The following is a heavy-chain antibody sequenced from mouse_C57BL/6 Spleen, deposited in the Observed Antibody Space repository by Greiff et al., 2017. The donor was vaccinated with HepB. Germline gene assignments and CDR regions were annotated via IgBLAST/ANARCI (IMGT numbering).Heavy chain of an antibody. J-gene: IGHJ4*01. D-gene: IGHD2-3*01. CDR3: TREDYDGRDYAMDY. Sequence: EVQVVESGEGLVKPGGSLKLSCAASGFTFSSYAMSWVRQTPEKRLEWVAYISSGGDYIYYADTVKGRFTISRDNARNTLYLQMSSLKSEDTAMYYCTREDYDGRDYAMDYWGQGTSVTVSS. CDR1: GFTFSSYA. V-gene: IGHV5-9-1*02. CDR2: ISSGGDYI.